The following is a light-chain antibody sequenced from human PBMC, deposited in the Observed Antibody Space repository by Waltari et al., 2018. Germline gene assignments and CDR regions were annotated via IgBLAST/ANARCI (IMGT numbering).Light chain of an antibody. CDR2: VNRDGSH. V-gene: IGLV4-69*01. J-gene: IGLJ2*01. Sequence: QLVLTQSPSASASLGASVKLTCPLNSGHTNSAIAGHQQQPEKGPRYLMKVNRDGSHSKGYGIPNRFSGSSSGAERYLTISSLQSEDEADYYCQAWGTGERLFGGGTKLTVL. CDR3: QAWGTGERL. CDR1: SGHTNSA.